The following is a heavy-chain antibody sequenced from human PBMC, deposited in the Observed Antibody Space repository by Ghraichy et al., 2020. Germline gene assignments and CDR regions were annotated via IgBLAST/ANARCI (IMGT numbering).Heavy chain of an antibody. CDR1: GFTFSDYN. V-gene: IGHV3-48*02. J-gene: IGHJ4*02. D-gene: IGHD5-24*01. Sequence: GGSLRLSCAASGFTFSDYNMNWVRQAPGKGLECVSYISASGSTVYYADSVKGRFTISRDNVKNSLYLQMNSLRDEDTALYYCARLRDRDGYKGRFDYWGQGTLVTVSS. CDR2: ISASGSTV. CDR3: ARLRDRDGYKGRFDY.